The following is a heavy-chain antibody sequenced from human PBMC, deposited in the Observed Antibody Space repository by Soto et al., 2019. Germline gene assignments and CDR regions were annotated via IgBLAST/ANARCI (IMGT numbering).Heavy chain of an antibody. J-gene: IGHJ4*02. CDR2: IIPIFGTA. CDR1: GGTFSSYA. D-gene: IGHD3-10*01. CDR3: ARDRGDDLDSAVSGMARY. V-gene: IGHV1-69*12. Sequence: QVQLVQSGAEVKKPGSSVKVSCKASGGTFSSYAISWVRQAPGHGLEWMGGIIPIFGTANYAQKFQGRVTITADESTSTADMELSSLRSEDTAVYYCARDRGDDLDSAVSGMARYWGQGTLVTVSS.